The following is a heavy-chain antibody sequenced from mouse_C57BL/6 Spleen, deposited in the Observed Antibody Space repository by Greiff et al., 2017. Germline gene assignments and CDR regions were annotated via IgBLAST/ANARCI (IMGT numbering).Heavy chain of an antibody. CDR1: GYAFSSSW. J-gene: IGHJ2*01. D-gene: IGHD1-1*01. CDR3: ARSTTGYYFGY. V-gene: IGHV1-82*01. CDR2: IYPGDGDT. Sequence: QVQLQQSGPELVKPGASVKISCKASGYAFSSSWMNWVKQRPGKGLEWIGRIYPGDGDTNYNGKFKGKATLTAAKSSSTAYMNLSSLTSAYSAVYFCARSTTGYYFGYWGQGTTLTVSS.